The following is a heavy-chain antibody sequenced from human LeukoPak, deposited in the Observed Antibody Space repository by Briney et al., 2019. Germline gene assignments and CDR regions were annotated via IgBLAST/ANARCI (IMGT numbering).Heavy chain of an antibody. V-gene: IGHV4-59*08. CDR2: IYYSGST. Sequence: PSETLSLTCTVSGGSISSYYWSWIRQPPGKGLEWIGYIYYSGSTNYNPSLKSRVTISVDTSKNQFSLKLSSVTAADTAVYYCARQYDFWSGYLDYWGQGTLVTVSS. J-gene: IGHJ4*02. D-gene: IGHD3-3*01. CDR3: ARQYDFWSGYLDY. CDR1: GGSISSYY.